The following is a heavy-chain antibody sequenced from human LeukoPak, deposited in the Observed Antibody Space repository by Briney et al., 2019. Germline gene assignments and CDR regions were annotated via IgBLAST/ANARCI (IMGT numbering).Heavy chain of an antibody. CDR3: ARGPPDYGSGSYYSDDKYFQH. CDR2: IYYSGST. Sequence: SETLSLTCTVSGGSISSYYWSWIRQPPGKGLEWIGYIYYSGSTNYNPSLKSRVTISVDTSKNQFSLKLSSVTAADTAVYYCARGPPDYGSGSYYSDDKYFQHWGQGTLVTVSS. V-gene: IGHV4-59*01. D-gene: IGHD3-10*01. J-gene: IGHJ1*01. CDR1: GGSISSYY.